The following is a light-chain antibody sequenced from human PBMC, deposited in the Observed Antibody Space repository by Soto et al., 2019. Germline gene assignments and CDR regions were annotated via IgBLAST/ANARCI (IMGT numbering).Light chain of an antibody. Sequence: EIGLTQSPGTLSLSPEERATLSCRASQSVSSSYLAWYQQKPGQAPRLLIYGASSRATGIPDRFSGSGSGTDFTLTISRLEPEDFAVYYCQQYGSSPKYTFGQGTKLEIK. J-gene: IGKJ2*01. V-gene: IGKV3-20*01. CDR1: QSVSSSY. CDR3: QQYGSSPKYT. CDR2: GAS.